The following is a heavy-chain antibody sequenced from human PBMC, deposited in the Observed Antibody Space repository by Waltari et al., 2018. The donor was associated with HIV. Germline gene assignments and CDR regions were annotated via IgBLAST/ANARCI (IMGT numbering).Heavy chain of an antibody. CDR1: GFGFGRYA. CDR2: IGGGGDRS. D-gene: IGHD3-3*01. J-gene: IGHJ4*02. CDR3: VKGGGYYDSTGNVPFDY. V-gene: IGHV3-23*01. Sequence: VQLLESGGGLVQSGGSLTLSCAASGFGFGRYAMIWVRQGPGKGLEWVSAIGGGGDRSYYVDSVKGRFTISRDNSKNTLSLQMNGLRAEDTAVYYCVKGGGYYDSTGNVPFDYWGQGSLVTVSS.